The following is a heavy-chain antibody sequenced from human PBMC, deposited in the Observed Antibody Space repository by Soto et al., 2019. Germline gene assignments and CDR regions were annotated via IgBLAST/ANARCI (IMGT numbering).Heavy chain of an antibody. CDR2: IHHAGNT. CDR1: GGSFSGYY. V-gene: IGHV4-34*01. Sequence: PSETLSLTCAAWGGSFSGYYWRWIRQPPGKGLEWIGQIHHAGNTNYSPSVRSRVSISVDTSKNRFSLKLSSVTAADTAVYYCARCTHSGTWYAVYWRQGTLVTVSS. J-gene: IGHJ4*02. D-gene: IGHD6-13*01. CDR3: ARCTHSGTWYAVY.